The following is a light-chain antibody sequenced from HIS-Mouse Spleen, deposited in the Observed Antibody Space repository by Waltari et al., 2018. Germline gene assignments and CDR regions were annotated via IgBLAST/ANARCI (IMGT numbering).Light chain of an antibody. CDR2: EDS. Sequence: SYELTQPPSVSVSPGQTARITCSGDALPKKYAYWYQQKSGQAPVLVIYEDSKRPSGIPERCSGSNSGNTATLTISGTQAMDEADYYCQAWDSSTANVVFGGGTKLTVL. CDR3: QAWDSSTANVV. CDR1: ALPKKY. J-gene: IGLJ2*01. V-gene: IGLV3-1*01.